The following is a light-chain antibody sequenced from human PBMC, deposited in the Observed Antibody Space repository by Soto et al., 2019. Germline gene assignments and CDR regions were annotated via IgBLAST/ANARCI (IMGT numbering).Light chain of an antibody. CDR3: QQNNKWPPVT. V-gene: IGKV3-15*01. CDR2: GAS. Sequence: EVVMTQSPATVSGSPGEGVTLSCRASQTISNDLARYQQKPGQAPSLLIYGASTRATGVPARFSGGGSGTEFTLTIRSLQSEDFAFYYCQQNNKWPPVTFGGGTKVEIK. J-gene: IGKJ4*01. CDR1: QTISND.